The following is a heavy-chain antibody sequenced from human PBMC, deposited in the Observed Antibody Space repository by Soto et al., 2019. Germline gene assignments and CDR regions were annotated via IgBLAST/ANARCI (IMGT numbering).Heavy chain of an antibody. Sequence: ASVKVYCKASGGTFSSYAISWVRQAPGQGLEWMGGIIPIFGTANYAQKFQGRVTITADESTSTAYMELSSLRSEDTAVYYCARDGFDFGVAPAGLLYWGQGTLVTVSS. V-gene: IGHV1-69*13. CDR2: IIPIFGTA. D-gene: IGHD3-3*01. J-gene: IGHJ4*02. CDR3: ARDGFDFGVAPAGLLY. CDR1: GGTFSSYA.